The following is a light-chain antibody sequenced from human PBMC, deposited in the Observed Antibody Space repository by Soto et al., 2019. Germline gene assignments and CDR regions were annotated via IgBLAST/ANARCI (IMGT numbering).Light chain of an antibody. CDR3: QQYGSSPPT. Sequence: EIVLTQSPGTLSLSPGERGTLSFRASQSVTSNSVAWYQQKPGQAPRLLIYGASSRVAGIPDRFRGAGSGTDFTLTISRLEPEDFAVYVCQQYGSSPPTFGQGTLLEIK. CDR2: GAS. J-gene: IGKJ5*01. V-gene: IGKV3-20*01. CDR1: QSVTSNS.